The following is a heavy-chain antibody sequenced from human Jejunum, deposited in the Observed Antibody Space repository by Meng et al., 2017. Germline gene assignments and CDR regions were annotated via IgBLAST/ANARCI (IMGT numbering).Heavy chain of an antibody. CDR2: ISSSGSTK. J-gene: IGHJ4*02. CDR3: TRDNYGPLDF. V-gene: IGHV3-11*01. D-gene: IGHD3-10*01. CDR1: GFTFSDYY. Sequence: QVQLVVSGGGLVKPGASLTLSCVASGFTFSDYYMTWVRQAPGKGLEEISYISSSGSTKFYADSVKGRFTISRDSAKNSVYLEMNSLRADDTAVYYCTRDNYGPLDFWGQGTLVTVSS.